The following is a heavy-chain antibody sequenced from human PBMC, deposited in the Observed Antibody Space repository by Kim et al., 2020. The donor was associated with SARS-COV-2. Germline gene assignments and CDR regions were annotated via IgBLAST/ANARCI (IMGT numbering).Heavy chain of an antibody. CDR3: ARDRNVGMVRGVRYYYGMDV. CDR1: GGSISSYY. V-gene: IGHV4-59*01. CDR2: TYYSGST. Sequence: SETLSLTCTVSGGSISSYYWSWIRQPPGKGLEWIGYTYYSGSTNYNPSLKSRVTISVDTSKNQFSLKLSSVTAADTPVYYCARDRNVGMVRGVRYYYGMDVWGPRTTVTVSS. J-gene: IGHJ6*02. D-gene: IGHD3-10*01.